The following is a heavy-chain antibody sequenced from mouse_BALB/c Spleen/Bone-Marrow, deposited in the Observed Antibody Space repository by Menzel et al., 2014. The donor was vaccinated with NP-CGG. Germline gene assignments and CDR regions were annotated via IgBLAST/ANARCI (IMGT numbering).Heavy chain of an antibody. CDR2: IDTSDSYT. CDR1: GYTFTDYW. CDR3: AREDYGDGAMDY. J-gene: IGHJ4*01. Sequence: QVQLQQPGAELVMPGASVKMSCKASGYTFTDYWMHWVKQRPGQGLEWIGAIDTSDSYTSYNQKFKGKATLTVDESSSTAYMQLSSLTSEDSAVYYCAREDYGDGAMDYWGQGTSVTVSS. D-gene: IGHD2-13*01. V-gene: IGHV1-69*01.